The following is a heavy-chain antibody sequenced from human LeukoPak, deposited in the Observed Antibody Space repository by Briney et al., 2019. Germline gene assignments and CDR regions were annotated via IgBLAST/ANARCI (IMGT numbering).Heavy chain of an antibody. Sequence: PGGSLRLSCAASGFTFSSYAMSWVRQAPGKGVEWVSAISGSGGSTYYADSVKGRFTISRDNSKNTLYLQMNSLRAEDTAVYYCAKYCSSTSCLTQDDYWGQGTLVTVSS. V-gene: IGHV3-23*01. CDR1: GFTFSSYA. CDR3: AKYCSSTSCLTQDDY. J-gene: IGHJ4*02. CDR2: ISGSGGST. D-gene: IGHD2-2*01.